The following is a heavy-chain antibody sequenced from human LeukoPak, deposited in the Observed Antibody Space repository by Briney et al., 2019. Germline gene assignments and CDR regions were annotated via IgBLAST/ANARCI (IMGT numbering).Heavy chain of an antibody. CDR3: ARHDPGIAAAGRFYWFDP. Sequence: SETLSLTCTVSGGSISSSSYYWGWIRQPPGKGLEWIGSIYYSGSTYYNPSLKSRVTISVDTSKNQFSLKLSSVTAADTAVYYCARHDPGIAAAGRFYWFDPWGQGTLVTVSS. J-gene: IGHJ5*02. CDR2: IYYSGST. CDR1: GGSISSSSYY. V-gene: IGHV4-39*01. D-gene: IGHD6-13*01.